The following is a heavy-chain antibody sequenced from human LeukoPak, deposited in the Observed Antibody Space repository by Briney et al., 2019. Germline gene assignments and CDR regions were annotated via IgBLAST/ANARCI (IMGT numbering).Heavy chain of an antibody. J-gene: IGHJ5*02. Sequence: GGSLRLSCAASGFTFSNAWMSWVRQAPGKGLEWVGRIKSKTDGGTTDYAAPVKGRFTISRDDSKNTLYLQMNNLKTEDTAVYYCARDTNWNDPTRRTSLIRISGVNWFDPWGQGTLVTVSS. CDR2: IKSKTDGGTT. CDR3: ARDTNWNDPTRRTSLIRISGVNWFDP. D-gene: IGHD1-1*01. CDR1: GFTFSNAW. V-gene: IGHV3-15*01.